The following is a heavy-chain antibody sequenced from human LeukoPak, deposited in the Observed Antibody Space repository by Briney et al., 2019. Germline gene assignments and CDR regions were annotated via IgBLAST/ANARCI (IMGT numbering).Heavy chain of an antibody. CDR2: ISYDGSNK. CDR3: ARDAGTIFGVVILPGYFDY. CDR1: GFIFGNYS. V-gene: IGHV3-30-3*01. Sequence: GGSLRLSCTGSGFIFGNYSLSWVHQAPGKGLEWVAVISYDGSNKYYADSVKGRFTISRDNSNNTLSLQMNSLRAEDTAVYYCARDAGTIFGVVILPGYFDYWGQGTLVTVSS. D-gene: IGHD3-3*01. J-gene: IGHJ4*02.